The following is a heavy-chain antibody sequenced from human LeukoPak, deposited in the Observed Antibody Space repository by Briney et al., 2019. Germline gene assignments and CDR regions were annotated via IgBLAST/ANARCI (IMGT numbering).Heavy chain of an antibody. V-gene: IGHV3-23*01. CDR2: ISGSGGST. CDR1: GFTFSSYA. J-gene: IGHJ3*02. D-gene: IGHD2-15*01. Sequence: GGSLRLSCAASGFTFSSYAMSWVRQAPGKGLEWVSGISGSGGSTHYADSVKDRFTISRDNSKNTLYLQMNSLRAEDTAVYYCAKETVVVVAAAPDAFDIWGQGTMVTVSS. CDR3: AKETVVVVAAAPDAFDI.